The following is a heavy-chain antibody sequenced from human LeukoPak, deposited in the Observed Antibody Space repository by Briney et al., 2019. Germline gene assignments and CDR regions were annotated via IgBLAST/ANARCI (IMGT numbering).Heavy chain of an antibody. CDR1: GGTFSSYA. Sequence: ASVKVSCKASGGTFSSYAISWVRQAPGQGLEWMGWINPNSGGTNYAQKFQGWVTMTRDTSISTAYMELSRLRSDDTAVYYCAREADTAMVPWGQGTLVTVSS. J-gene: IGHJ5*02. CDR3: AREADTAMVP. D-gene: IGHD5-18*01. V-gene: IGHV1-2*04. CDR2: INPNSGGT.